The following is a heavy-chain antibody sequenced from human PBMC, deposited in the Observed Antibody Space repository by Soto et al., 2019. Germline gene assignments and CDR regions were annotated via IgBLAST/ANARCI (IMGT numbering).Heavy chain of an antibody. Sequence: ASVKVSCKASGYTFTNYGISWVRQAPGQGLEWMGWINVYNGNTKYAQKVQGRVTMTTDTSTSTAYMELRSLRSDDTAVYYCARGVGSVSYYNQYNWFDSWCKGTLVTVSS. D-gene: IGHD3-10*01. CDR2: INVYNGNT. J-gene: IGHJ5*01. V-gene: IGHV1-18*01. CDR1: GYTFTNYG. CDR3: ARGVGSVSYYNQYNWFDS.